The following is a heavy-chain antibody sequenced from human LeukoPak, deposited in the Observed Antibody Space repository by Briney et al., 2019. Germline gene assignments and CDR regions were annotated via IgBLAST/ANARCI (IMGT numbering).Heavy chain of an antibody. J-gene: IGHJ4*02. V-gene: IGHV4-39*07. Sequence: SETLSLTCTVSGGSISSSSYYWGWIRQPPGKGLEWIGSIYYSGSTYYNPSLKSRVTISVDTSKNQFSLKLSSVTAADTAVYYCARDQRADCSGGSCYPFDYWGQGTLVTVSS. CDR3: ARDQRADCSGGSCYPFDY. CDR2: IYYSGST. CDR1: GGSISSSSYY. D-gene: IGHD2-15*01.